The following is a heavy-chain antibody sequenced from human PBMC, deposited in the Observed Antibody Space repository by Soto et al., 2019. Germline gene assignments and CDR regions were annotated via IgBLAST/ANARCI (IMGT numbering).Heavy chain of an antibody. CDR2: ISAHNGDT. D-gene: IGHD3-22*01. CDR3: ARESSSGYHYFDS. Sequence: GASVKVSCKASGYTFTSNGISWVRQAPVQGLEWMGWISAHNGDTNYAQNLQGRVTMTTDTSTSTAYMELWSLRSDDTAVYYCARESSSGYHYFDSWGQGTLVTVSS. J-gene: IGHJ4*02. V-gene: IGHV1-18*01. CDR1: GYTFTSNG.